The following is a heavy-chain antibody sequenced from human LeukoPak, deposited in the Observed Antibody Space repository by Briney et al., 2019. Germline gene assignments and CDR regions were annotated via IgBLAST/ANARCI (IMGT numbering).Heavy chain of an antibody. CDR1: GGSISSGSYY. CDR2: IYTSGST. CDR3: ARVEGGAEGDY. V-gene: IGHV4-61*02. D-gene: IGHD1-26*01. Sequence: PSETLSLTCTVSGGSISSGSYYWSWIRQPAGKGLEWIGRIYTSGSTNYNPSLKSRVTISVDTSKNQFSLKLSSVTAADTAVYYCARVEGGAEGDYWGQGTLVTVSS. J-gene: IGHJ4*02.